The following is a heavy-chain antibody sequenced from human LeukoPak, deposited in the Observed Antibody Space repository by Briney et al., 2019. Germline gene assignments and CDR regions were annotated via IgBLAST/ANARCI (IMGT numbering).Heavy chain of an antibody. D-gene: IGHD1-1*01. Sequence: SVKVSCKASGGTFSSYAISWVRQAPGQGLEWMGRIIPILGIANYAQKFQGRVTITADKSTSTAYMELSSLRSEDTAVYYCARDPAARNNWNDDYWGQGTLVTVSS. CDR3: ARDPAARNNWNDDY. J-gene: IGHJ4*02. CDR1: GGTFSSYA. CDR2: IIPILGIA. V-gene: IGHV1-69*04.